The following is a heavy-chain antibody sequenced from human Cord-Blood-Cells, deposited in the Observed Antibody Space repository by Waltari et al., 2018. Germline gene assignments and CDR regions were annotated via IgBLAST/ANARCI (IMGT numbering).Heavy chain of an antibody. V-gene: IGHV3-21*01. CDR3: AANSYGYY. CDR1: GFTFSSDS. Sequence: EVQLVESGGGLVKPGGSLRLSCAASGFTFSSDSMNWVRQAPGKGLEWCSAISSSSSYIYYAVSVKGRSTNSRDNAKSSLYLQMNSLRAEDTAVYYCAANSYGYYWGQGTLVTVSS. CDR2: ISSSSSYI. D-gene: IGHD5-18*01. J-gene: IGHJ4*02.